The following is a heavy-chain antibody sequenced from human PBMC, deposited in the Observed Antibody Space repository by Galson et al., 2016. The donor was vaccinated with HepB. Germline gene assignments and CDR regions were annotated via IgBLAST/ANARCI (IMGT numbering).Heavy chain of an antibody. D-gene: IGHD4-17*01. Sequence: SLRLSWAASGFTFSSYSMNWVRQAPGKGLEWVSSISSSSSYIYYADSVKGRFTISRDNAKNSLYLQMNSLRAEDTAVYYCARAVSWDYGDYAGYWGQGTLVTVSS. V-gene: IGHV3-21*01. CDR1: GFTFSSYS. J-gene: IGHJ4*02. CDR2: ISSSSSYI. CDR3: ARAVSWDYGDYAGY.